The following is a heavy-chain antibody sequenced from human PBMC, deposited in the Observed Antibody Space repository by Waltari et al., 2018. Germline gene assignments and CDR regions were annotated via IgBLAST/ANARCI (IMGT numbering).Heavy chain of an antibody. Sequence: QVQLVESGGGVVQPGGSLRLSCAASGFTFSSYGMHWVRQAPGKGLEWVAFIRYDGSNKYYADSVKGRFTISRDNSKNTLYLQMNSLRAEDTAVYYCTTQRGSGSYLSWGQGTMVTVSS. D-gene: IGHD1-26*01. J-gene: IGHJ3*01. CDR2: IRYDGSNK. CDR3: TTQRGSGSYLS. CDR1: GFTFSSYG. V-gene: IGHV3-30*02.